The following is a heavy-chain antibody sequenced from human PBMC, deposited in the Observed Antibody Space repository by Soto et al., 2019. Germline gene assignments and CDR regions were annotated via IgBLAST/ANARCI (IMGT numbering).Heavy chain of an antibody. V-gene: IGHV3-9*01. CDR1: GFTFDDYG. CDR3: AKDRWARDSIDV. Sequence: SLILSCPASGFTFDDYGMHWVRQGPRKGLEWVSGITWNSATIGYAASVKGRFTISRDNAKNSLYLQMSSLTTEDTAVYYCAKDRWARDSIDVWGQGTTVTVSS. J-gene: IGHJ6*02. CDR2: ITWNSATI.